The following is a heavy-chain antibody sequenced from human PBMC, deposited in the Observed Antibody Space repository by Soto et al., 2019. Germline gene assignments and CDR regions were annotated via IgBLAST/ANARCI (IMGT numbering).Heavy chain of an antibody. Sequence: GGSVRLSCSASGFSFSNYGMHWVRQAPGKGLEYVSGINNNGGNTYYADSAKGRFIVSRDNSKNTLYLQMSSLRAEDTAVYYCVPRPYTAFAGDFDYWGQGTLVTVSS. CDR2: INNNGGNT. CDR3: VPRPYTAFAGDFDY. V-gene: IGHV3-64D*06. D-gene: IGHD2-2*02. J-gene: IGHJ4*02. CDR1: GFSFSNYG.